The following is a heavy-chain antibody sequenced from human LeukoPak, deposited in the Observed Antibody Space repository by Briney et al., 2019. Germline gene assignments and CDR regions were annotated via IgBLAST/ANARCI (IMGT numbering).Heavy chain of an antibody. Sequence: ASVKVSCKASGYTFTSYYMHWVRQAPGQGLEWMGIINPSGGSTSYAQKFQGRVTMTRDTSTSTVYMELSSLRSEDTAVYYCVRDSVARIRNSGFDIWGQGTMVTVSS. CDR1: GYTFTSYY. J-gene: IGHJ3*02. D-gene: IGHD3-10*01. CDR2: INPSGGST. V-gene: IGHV1-46*01. CDR3: VRDSVARIRNSGFDI.